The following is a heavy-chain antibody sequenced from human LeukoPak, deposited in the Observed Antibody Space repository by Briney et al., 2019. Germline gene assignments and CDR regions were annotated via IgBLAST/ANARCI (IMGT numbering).Heavy chain of an antibody. V-gene: IGHV4-34*01. D-gene: IGHD3-3*01. CDR3: ARRYYDFWSVRPGGAFDI. J-gene: IGHJ3*02. Sequence: PSETLSLTCAVYGGSFSGYYWSWIRQPPGKGLEWIGEINHSGSTNYNPSLKSRVTISVDTSKNQFSLKLSSVTAADTAVYYCARRYYDFWSVRPGGAFDIWGQGTMVTVSS. CDR1: GGSFSGYY. CDR2: INHSGST.